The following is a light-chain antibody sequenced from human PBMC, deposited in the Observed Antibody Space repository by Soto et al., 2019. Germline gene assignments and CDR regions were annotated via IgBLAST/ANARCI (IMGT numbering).Light chain of an antibody. CDR3: RSYTRGGGL. Sequence: QSVLTQAASVSGSPGQSITISCAGTSSDIGGYNYVSWYQHHPGKAPKLVIYEVRNRPSGVSNRFSGSKSGNTASLTISGLQAEDEADYYCRSYTRGGGLFGTGTKVTVL. CDR2: EVR. V-gene: IGLV2-14*01. J-gene: IGLJ1*01. CDR1: SSDIGGYNY.